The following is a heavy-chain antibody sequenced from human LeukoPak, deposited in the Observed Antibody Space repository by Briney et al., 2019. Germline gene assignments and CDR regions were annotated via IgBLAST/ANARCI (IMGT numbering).Heavy chain of an antibody. CDR3: ARPPGRWLQLGRAFDI. V-gene: IGHV4-34*01. CDR2: INHSGST. CDR1: GGSFSGYY. Sequence: SETLSLTCAVYGGSFSGYYWSWIRQPPGKGPEWIGEINHSGSTNYNPSLKSRVTISVDTSKNQFSLKLSSVTAADTAVYCCARPPGRWLQLGRAFDIWGQGTMVTVSS. D-gene: IGHD5-24*01. J-gene: IGHJ3*02.